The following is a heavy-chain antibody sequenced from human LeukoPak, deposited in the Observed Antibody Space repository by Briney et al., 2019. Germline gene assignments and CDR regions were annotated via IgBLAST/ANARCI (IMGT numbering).Heavy chain of an antibody. CDR2: INTNTGNP. Sequence: ASVKVSCKASGYTFTSYAMNWVRQAPGQGLEWMGWINTNTGNPTYAQGFTGRFVFSLDTSVSTAYLQISSLKAEDTAVYYCARPAAVYYYYYCMDVWGKGTTVTVSS. V-gene: IGHV7-4-1*02. CDR1: GYTFTSYA. CDR3: ARPAAVYYYYYCMDV. D-gene: IGHD2-2*01. J-gene: IGHJ6*03.